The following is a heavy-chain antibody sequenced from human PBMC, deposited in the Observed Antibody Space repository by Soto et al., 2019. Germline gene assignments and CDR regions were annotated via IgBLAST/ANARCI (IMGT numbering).Heavy chain of an antibody. Sequence: QLQLQESGPGLVKPSETLSLTCTVSGGSISSSSYYWGWIRQPPGKGLEWIGSIYYSGSTYYNPSRKSRVTIYVDTSKNQFSLKLSSVTAADSAVYYCARHDYGDYEGRGAFDIWGQGTMVTVSS. V-gene: IGHV4-39*01. CDR1: GGSISSSSYY. CDR2: IYYSGST. D-gene: IGHD4-17*01. J-gene: IGHJ3*02. CDR3: ARHDYGDYEGRGAFDI.